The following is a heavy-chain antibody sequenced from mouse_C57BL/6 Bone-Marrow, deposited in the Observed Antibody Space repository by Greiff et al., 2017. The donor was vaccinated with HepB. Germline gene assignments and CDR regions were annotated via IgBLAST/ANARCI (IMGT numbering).Heavy chain of an antibody. CDR2: ISSGGDYI. CDR3: TREDSTTVVASDAMDY. CDR1: GFTFSSYA. Sequence: EVQLVESGAGLVKPGASLKLSCAASGFTFSSYAMSWVCQTPEKRLEWVAYISSGGDYINYADTVKGRFTISRDNARNTLYLQMSSLKSEDTAMYYCTREDSTTVVASDAMDYWGQGTAVTVSS. V-gene: IGHV5-9-1*02. J-gene: IGHJ4*01. D-gene: IGHD1-1*01.